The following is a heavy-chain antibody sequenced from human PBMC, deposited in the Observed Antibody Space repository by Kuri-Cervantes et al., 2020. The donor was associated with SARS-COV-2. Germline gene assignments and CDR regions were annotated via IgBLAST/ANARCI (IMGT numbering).Heavy chain of an antibody. Sequence: GSLRLSCTVSGGSISGSSYYWGWIRQPPGKGLEWIGSIHYSGSTYYNPSLKTRVTISVDTSKNQFSLRLSSVTAADTAVYYCATVELALGPDYDYSGMDVWGQGTTVTVSS. V-gene: IGHV4-39*01. CDR3: ATVELALGPDYDYSGMDV. J-gene: IGHJ6*02. D-gene: IGHD3-16*01. CDR2: IHYSGST. CDR1: GGSISGSSYY.